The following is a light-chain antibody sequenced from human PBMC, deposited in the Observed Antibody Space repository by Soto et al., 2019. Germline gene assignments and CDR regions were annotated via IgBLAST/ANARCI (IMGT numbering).Light chain of an antibody. J-gene: IGKJ2*01. V-gene: IGKV3-15*01. CDR1: QSVSSN. CDR2: GAS. Sequence: EIVMTQSPDTLSVSPGERATLSCRASQSVSSNLAWYQQKPGQAPRLLIYGASTRATGFPARFSGSGSGTEFTLTISSLQSEDFAVYYGHHYYSWPYTFGQGTKVEIK. CDR3: HHYYSWPYT.